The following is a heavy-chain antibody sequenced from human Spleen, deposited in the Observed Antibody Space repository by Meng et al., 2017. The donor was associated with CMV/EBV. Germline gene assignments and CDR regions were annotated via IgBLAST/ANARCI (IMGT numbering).Heavy chain of an antibody. CDR1: GGSITSDTFH. D-gene: IGHD2/OR15-2a*01. Sequence: QVQLQESGPGLVKPSQTLSLTCTVSGGSITSDTFHWGWVRQPPGKGLEWIGSIYYSGTTYYNPSLKSRVTISVDTSKRQFSLKLTSLTAADTAVYYCMRDCCNKRSWFDPWGQGTLVTVSS. CDR3: MRDCCNKRSWFDP. CDR2: IYYSGTT. J-gene: IGHJ5*02. V-gene: IGHV4-39*07.